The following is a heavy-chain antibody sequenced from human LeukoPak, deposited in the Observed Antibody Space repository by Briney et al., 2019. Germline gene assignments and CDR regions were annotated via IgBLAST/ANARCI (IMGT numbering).Heavy chain of an antibody. V-gene: IGHV4-4*02. J-gene: IGHJ4*02. CDR3: ARDYVDDIPMIKDY. Sequence: SGTLSLTCAVSGGSISSSNWWSWVRQPPGKGLEWIGEIYHSGSTNYNPSLKSRVTISVDKSKNKFSLNLSSVTAADTAVYYCARDYVDDIPMIKDYWGQGTLVTVSS. CDR1: GGSISSSNW. CDR2: IYHSGST. D-gene: IGHD2-8*01.